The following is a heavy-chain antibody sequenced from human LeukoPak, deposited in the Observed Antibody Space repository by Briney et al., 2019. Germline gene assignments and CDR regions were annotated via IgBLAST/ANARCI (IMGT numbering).Heavy chain of an antibody. Sequence: PSETLSLTCTVSGGSISSGDYYWSWIRQPPGKGLEWIGYIYYSGSTYYNPSLKSRVTISVDTSKNQFSLKLSSVTAADTAVYYCAGDRGYSYGYYFDYWGQGTLVTVSS. CDR2: IYYSGST. CDR3: AGDRGYSYGYYFDY. V-gene: IGHV4-30-4*01. D-gene: IGHD5-18*01. CDR1: GGSISSGDYY. J-gene: IGHJ4*02.